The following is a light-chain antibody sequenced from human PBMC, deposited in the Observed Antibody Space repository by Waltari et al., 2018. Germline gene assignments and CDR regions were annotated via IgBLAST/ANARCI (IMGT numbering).Light chain of an antibody. CDR2: SDS. V-gene: IGLV3-21*01. CDR1: NIGTKS. J-gene: IGLJ1*01. Sequence: SYVLTQPPSVSVAPGESARITCGGNNIGTKSVHWYQQKPGQAPVLVIYSDSDRPSGIPERFSGANSGNTATLTIIRVEAGDEADYYCQVWEISRDHYVFGSGTEVTVL. CDR3: QVWEISRDHYV.